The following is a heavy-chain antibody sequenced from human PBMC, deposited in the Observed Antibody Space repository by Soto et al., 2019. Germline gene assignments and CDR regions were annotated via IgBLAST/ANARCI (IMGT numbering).Heavy chain of an antibody. Sequence: GASVKVSCKASGGTFSSYAISWVRQAPGQGLEWMGGIIPIFGTANYAQKFQGRVTITADESTSTAYMELSSLRSEDTAVYYCANSDYGDYYFDYWGQGTLVTVSS. CDR1: GGTFSSYA. J-gene: IGHJ4*02. V-gene: IGHV1-69*13. CDR2: IIPIFGTA. CDR3: ANSDYGDYYFDY. D-gene: IGHD4-17*01.